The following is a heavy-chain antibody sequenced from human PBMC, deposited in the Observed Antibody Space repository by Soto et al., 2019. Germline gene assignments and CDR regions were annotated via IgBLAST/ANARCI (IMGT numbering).Heavy chain of an antibody. J-gene: IGHJ4*02. D-gene: IGHD3-22*01. CDR1: GGSISSGGYY. CDR3: ASKYDSSGYYNFHYFDY. V-gene: IGHV4-31*03. Sequence: SETLSLTCTVSGGSISSGGYYWSWIRQHPGKSLEWIGYIYYSGSTYYNPSLKSRVTISVDTSKNQFSLKLSSVTAADTAVYYCASKYDSSGYYNFHYFDYWGQGTLVTVSS. CDR2: IYYSGST.